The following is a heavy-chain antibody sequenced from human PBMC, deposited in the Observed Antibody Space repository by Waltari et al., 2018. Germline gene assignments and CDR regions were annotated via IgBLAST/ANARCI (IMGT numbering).Heavy chain of an antibody. CDR2: IYHSGST. CDR3: ASERFSGGNWFDP. J-gene: IGHJ5*02. Sequence: QLQLQESGPGLVKPSETLSLTCAVSGYSISSGYYWGWIRQPPGKGLEWIGSIYHSGSTYYNPSLKSRVTISVDTSKNQFSLKLSSVTAADTAVYYCASERFSGGNWFDPWGQGTLVTVSS. V-gene: IGHV4-38-2*01. D-gene: IGHD2-15*01. CDR1: GYSISSGYY.